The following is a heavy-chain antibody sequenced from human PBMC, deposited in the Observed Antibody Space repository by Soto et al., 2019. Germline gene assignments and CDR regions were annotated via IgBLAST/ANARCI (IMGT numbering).Heavy chain of an antibody. V-gene: IGHV4-34*01. CDR2: INHSGST. J-gene: IGHJ5*02. CDR1: GGSFSGYY. D-gene: IGHD4-4*01. CDR3: ARSGLQWDWFDP. Sequence: PSETLSLTCAVYGGSFSGYYWSWIRQPPGKGLEWIGEINHSGSTNYNPSLKSRVTISVDTSKNQFSLKLSSVTAADTAVYDCARSGLQWDWFDPWAQGTLVTFSS.